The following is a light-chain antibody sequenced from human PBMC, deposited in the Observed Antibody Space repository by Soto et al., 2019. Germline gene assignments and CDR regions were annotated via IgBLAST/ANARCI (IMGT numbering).Light chain of an antibody. CDR3: PQYYSTLYT. J-gene: IGKJ2*01. CDR1: QSVLYSSNNKNY. Sequence: DIVMTQSPDSLAVSLGERATINCKSSQSVLYSSNNKNYLAWYQQKPGQPPKLLIYWASTRESGVPDRFSGSGSGTDFTLTISSLQAEDVAVYYCPQYYSTLYTFGQGTKLEIK. CDR2: WAS. V-gene: IGKV4-1*01.